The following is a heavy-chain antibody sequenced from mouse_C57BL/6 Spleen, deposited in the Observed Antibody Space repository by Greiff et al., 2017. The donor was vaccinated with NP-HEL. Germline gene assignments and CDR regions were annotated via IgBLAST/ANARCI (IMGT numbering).Heavy chain of an antibody. CDR1: GFTFSSYA. J-gene: IGHJ2*01. D-gene: IGHD1-1*01. CDR2: ISSGGDYI. Sequence: EVKVVESGEGLVKPGGSLKLSCAASGFTFSSYAMSWVRQTPEKRLEWVAYISSGGDYIYYADTVKGRFTISRDNARNTLYLQMSSLKSEDTAMYYCTRGLITTVVAGFDYWGQGTTLTVSS. V-gene: IGHV5-9-1*02. CDR3: TRGLITTVVAGFDY.